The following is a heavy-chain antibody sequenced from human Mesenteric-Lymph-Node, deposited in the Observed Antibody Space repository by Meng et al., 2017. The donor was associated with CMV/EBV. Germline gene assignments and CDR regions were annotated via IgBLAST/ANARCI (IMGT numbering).Heavy chain of an antibody. CDR2: IYYSGST. D-gene: IGHD2-2*01. V-gene: IGHV4-39*01. Sequence: TFSSYAMSWVRQPPGKGLEWIGSIYYSGSTYYNPSLKSRVTISVDTSKNQFSLKLSSVTAADTAVYYCARGSKIVVVPAATEGDFDYWGQGTLVTVSS. J-gene: IGHJ4*02. CDR1: TFSSYA. CDR3: ARGSKIVVVPAATEGDFDY.